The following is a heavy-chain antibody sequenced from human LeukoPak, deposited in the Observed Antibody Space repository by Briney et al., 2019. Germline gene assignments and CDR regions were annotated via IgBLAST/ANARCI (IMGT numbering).Heavy chain of an antibody. D-gene: IGHD3-22*01. CDR2: ISAYNGNT. CDR3: ARRTRDYYDTSGYDY. Sequence: ASVKVSCKASGYTFTSYGISWVRQAPGQGGEGMGWISAYNGNTNYAQKLQGRVTITTDTSTSTAYMELRSLRSDDTAVYYCARRTRDYYDTSGYDYWGQGTLVTVSS. V-gene: IGHV1-18*01. CDR1: GYTFTSYG. J-gene: IGHJ4*02.